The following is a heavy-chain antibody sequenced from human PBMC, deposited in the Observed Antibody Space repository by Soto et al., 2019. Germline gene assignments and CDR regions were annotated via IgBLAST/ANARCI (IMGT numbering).Heavy chain of an antibody. CDR3: ARALLVVPAALNWFDP. D-gene: IGHD2-2*01. CDR2: ISAYNGNT. V-gene: IGHV1-18*01. Sequence: QVQLVQSGAEVKKPGASVKVSCKASGYTFTSYGISWVRQAPGQGLEWMGWISAYNGNTNYAQKLQGRVTMTTDTSTSTAYMELRSLRSDDTVVYYCARALLVVPAALNWFDPWGQGTLVTVSS. J-gene: IGHJ5*02. CDR1: GYTFTSYG.